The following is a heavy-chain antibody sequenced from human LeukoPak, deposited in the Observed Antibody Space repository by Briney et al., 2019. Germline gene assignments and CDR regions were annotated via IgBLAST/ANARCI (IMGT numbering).Heavy chain of an antibody. J-gene: IGHJ6*03. CDR1: GFTFSSYG. CDR2: ISGTGGTT. CDR3: AKGGFIFSGYYYMDV. V-gene: IGHV3-23*01. D-gene: IGHD3-9*01. Sequence: RTGGSLRLSCAASGFTFSSYGMSWVRQAPGKGLEWVSAISGTGGTTYYADSVKGRFTISRDNSKNTLYLQMNSLRAEDTAVYYCAKGGFIFSGYYYMDVWGKGTTVTISS.